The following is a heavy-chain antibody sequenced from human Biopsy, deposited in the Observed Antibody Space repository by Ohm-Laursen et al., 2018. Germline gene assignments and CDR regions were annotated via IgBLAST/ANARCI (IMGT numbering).Heavy chain of an antibody. Sequence: SSVKVSCKTSGYTFTTYYIHWVRQAPGQGLEWMGMINPSGSTTSYPQIFQGRVTMTRDTSKSTVYMELSSLRSADTAVYFCARNTGWYGDLYYFDYWGQGTLVTVSS. CDR2: INPSGSTT. CDR1: GYTFTTYY. CDR3: ARNTGWYGDLYYFDY. D-gene: IGHD6-19*01. J-gene: IGHJ4*02. V-gene: IGHV1-46*01.